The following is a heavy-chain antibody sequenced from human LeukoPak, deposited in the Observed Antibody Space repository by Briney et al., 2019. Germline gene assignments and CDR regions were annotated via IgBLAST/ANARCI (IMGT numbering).Heavy chain of an antibody. Sequence: GRSLRLSCVQSVFSLWIYVVYCGCHTLGKGLGCVAVIWYDGSNKYYADVENRRFTISRNNNKNTLHLQMNRLRAEDTAVYYCAKDAGYSSGWYDYWGQGTLVTVSS. CDR3: AKDAGYSSGWYDY. CDR1: VFSLWIYV. D-gene: IGHD6-19*01. J-gene: IGHJ4*02. V-gene: IGHV3-33*06. CDR2: IWYDGSNK.